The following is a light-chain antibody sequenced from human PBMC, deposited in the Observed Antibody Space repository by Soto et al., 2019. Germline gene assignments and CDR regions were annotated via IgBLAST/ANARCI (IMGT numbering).Light chain of an antibody. CDR1: QSINNY. J-gene: IGKJ1*01. CDR3: QQRSNWLWT. V-gene: IGKV3-11*01. CDR2: DAS. Sequence: EVVLTQSPATLSVSPGERATLTCRASQSINNYLVWYQQKPGQAPRLLIYDASKRATGIPARFSGSESGTDFLLTISSLEPEDFAVYYCQQRSNWLWTFGQGTKVEIK.